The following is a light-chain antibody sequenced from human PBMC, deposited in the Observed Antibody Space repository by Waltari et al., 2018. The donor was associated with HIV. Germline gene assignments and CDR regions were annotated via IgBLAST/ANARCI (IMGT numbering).Light chain of an antibody. CDR3: QQYNTWPPGA. Sequence: EILMTQSPPTLSFSPGERATLSCRASQSVNRDLAWYQQSPCQSPRLLIHGSSTRASHIPDRFSGSGSGTEFTLTSSSLQSEDFAGYYCQQYNTWPPGAFGQGTKVEIK. J-gene: IGKJ1*01. V-gene: IGKV3-15*01. CDR2: GSS. CDR1: QSVNRD.